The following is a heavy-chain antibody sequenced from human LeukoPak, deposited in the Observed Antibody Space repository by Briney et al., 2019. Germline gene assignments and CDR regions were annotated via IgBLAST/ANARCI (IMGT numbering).Heavy chain of an antibody. CDR2: ITSSSSYT. CDR1: GFTFSTYN. D-gene: IGHD3-10*01. Sequence: PGGSLRLSCAASGFTFSTYNMNWVRQAPGKGLEWVSSITSSSSYTFYADSVKGRFTISRDNSKNTLYLQMNSLRAEDTAVYYCAKEAGPFISWGQGTLVTVSS. CDR3: AKEAGPFIS. J-gene: IGHJ4*02. V-gene: IGHV3-21*04.